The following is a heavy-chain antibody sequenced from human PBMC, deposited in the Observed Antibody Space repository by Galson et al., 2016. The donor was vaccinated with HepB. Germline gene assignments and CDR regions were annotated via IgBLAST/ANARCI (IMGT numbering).Heavy chain of an antibody. J-gene: IGHJ6*03. Sequence: SLRLSCAASGFSFSSYWMHWVRQAPGKGLVWVSRINTDGSTISYVDSVKGRFTISRDNARATLFLEMNSLRAEDTAVYFCARDRVTYGGSGPQDVWGKGTTVTVSS. D-gene: IGHD3-10*01. CDR3: ARDRVTYGGSGPQDV. CDR2: INTDGSTI. CDR1: GFSFSSYW. V-gene: IGHV3-74*01.